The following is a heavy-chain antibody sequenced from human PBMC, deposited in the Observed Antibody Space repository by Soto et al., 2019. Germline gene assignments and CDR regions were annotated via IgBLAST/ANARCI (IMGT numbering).Heavy chain of an antibody. V-gene: IGHV3-7*05. CDR1: GFTFSSYW. Sequence: GGSLRLSCAASGFTFSSYWMSWVRQAPGKGLEWVANIKQDGSEKYYVDSVKGRFTISRDNAKNSLYLQMNSLRAEDTAVYYCARGPSSGWYGYYYYMDVWGKGTTVTVSS. CDR2: IKQDGSEK. CDR3: ARGPSSGWYGYYYYMDV. D-gene: IGHD6-19*01. J-gene: IGHJ6*03.